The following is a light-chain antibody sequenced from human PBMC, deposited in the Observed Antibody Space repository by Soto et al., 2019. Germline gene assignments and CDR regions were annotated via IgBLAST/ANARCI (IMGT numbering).Light chain of an antibody. V-gene: IGLV2-14*03. Sequence: HSVLTQPASVSGSPGQSSTISCTGTSNDVGGYNYVSWYQQHPGKAPKLMIYDVSNRPSGVSNRFSGSKSANTASLTISGLQTEDESDYYCSSYTGSSTYVFGNGTKVTVL. CDR2: DVS. CDR3: SSYTGSSTYV. J-gene: IGLJ1*01. CDR1: SNDVGGYNY.